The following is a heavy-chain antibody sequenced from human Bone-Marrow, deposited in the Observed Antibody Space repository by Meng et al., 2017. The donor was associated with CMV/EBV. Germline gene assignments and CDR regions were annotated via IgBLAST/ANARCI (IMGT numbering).Heavy chain of an antibody. CDR2: INSDGSST. Sequence: GGSLRLSCAASGFTFSTYAMIWVRQAPGKGLVWVSRINSDGSSTSYADSVKGRFTISRDNAKNTLYLQMNSLRAEDTAVYYCARVRDYGMDVWGQGTTVTVSS. J-gene: IGHJ6*02. V-gene: IGHV3-74*01. CDR3: ARVRDYGMDV. CDR1: GFTFSTYA.